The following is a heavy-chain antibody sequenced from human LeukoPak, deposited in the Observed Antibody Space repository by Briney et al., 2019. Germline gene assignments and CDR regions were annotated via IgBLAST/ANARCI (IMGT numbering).Heavy chain of an antibody. Sequence: ASVKVSCKASGGTFSSYAISWVRQAPGQGLEWMGRIIPIFGTANYAQKFQGRVTITTDESTSTAYMELSSLRSEDTAVYYCARDLGPDCGGDCPVDYWGQGTLVTVSS. CDR2: IIPIFGTA. CDR1: GGTFSSYA. V-gene: IGHV1-69*05. J-gene: IGHJ4*02. D-gene: IGHD2-21*02. CDR3: ARDLGPDCGGDCPVDY.